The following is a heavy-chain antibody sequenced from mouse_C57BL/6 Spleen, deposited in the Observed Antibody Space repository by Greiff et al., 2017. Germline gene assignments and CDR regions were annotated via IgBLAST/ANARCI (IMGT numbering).Heavy chain of an antibody. V-gene: IGHV1-69*01. Sequence: VQLQQPGAELVMPGASVKLSCKASGYTFTSYWMHWVKQRPGQGLEWIGEIDPSDSYTNYNQKFKGKFTLTVDKASSTAYMQLSSLTSEDSAVYYCARSGLRLRGYAMDYWGQGTSVTVSS. D-gene: IGHD1-2*01. J-gene: IGHJ4*01. CDR1: GYTFTSYW. CDR2: IDPSDSYT. CDR3: ARSGLRLRGYAMDY.